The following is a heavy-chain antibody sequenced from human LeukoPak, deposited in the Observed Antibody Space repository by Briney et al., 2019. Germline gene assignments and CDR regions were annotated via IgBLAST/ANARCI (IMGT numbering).Heavy chain of an antibody. CDR1: GFSFSDYA. CDR3: ANLPTAYTMIVVN. Sequence: PGGSLRLSCVASGFSFSDYAMTWVRQAPGKGLEWVSGISATSGSTFYADSVEGRFTIFRDNSKNTLYLQMNSLRAEDTAVYYCANLPTAYTMIVVNWGQGTLVTVSS. D-gene: IGHD3-22*01. CDR2: ISATSGST. V-gene: IGHV3-23*01. J-gene: IGHJ4*02.